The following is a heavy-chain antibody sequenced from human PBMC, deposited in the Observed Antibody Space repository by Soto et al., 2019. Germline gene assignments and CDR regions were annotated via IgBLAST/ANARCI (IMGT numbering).Heavy chain of an antibody. V-gene: IGHV3-23*01. D-gene: IGHD2-2*01. CDR1: GFTFSSYA. Sequence: GGSLRLSCAASGFTFSSYAMSWVRQAPGKGLEWVSAISGSGGSTYYADSVKGRFTISRDNSKNTLYLQMNSLRAEDTAVYYCAGYPGVVPVNWFDPWGQGTLVTVSS. CDR3: AGYPGVVPVNWFDP. CDR2: ISGSGGST. J-gene: IGHJ5*02.